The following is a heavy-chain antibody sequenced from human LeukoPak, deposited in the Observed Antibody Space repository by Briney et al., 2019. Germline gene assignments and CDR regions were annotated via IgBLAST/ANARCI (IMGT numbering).Heavy chain of an antibody. J-gene: IGHJ4*02. CDR2: INHSGST. D-gene: IGHD2-15*01. Sequence: SETLSLTCAVYGGSFSGYYWSRIRQPPGKGLEWIGEINHSGSTNYNPSLKSRVTISVDTSKNQFSLKLSSVTAADTAVYYCARGEKAAGVAVAATGNYYFDYWGQGTLVTVSS. V-gene: IGHV4-34*01. CDR3: ARGEKAAGVAVAATGNYYFDY. CDR1: GGSFSGYY.